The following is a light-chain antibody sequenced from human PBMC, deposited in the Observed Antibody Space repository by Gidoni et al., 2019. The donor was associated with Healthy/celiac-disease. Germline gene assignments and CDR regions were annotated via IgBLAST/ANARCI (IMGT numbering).Light chain of an antibody. V-gene: IGLV2-14*01. Sequence: QSALTQPASVSGSPGQSITISCTGTSSDVGGYNYVSWYQQHPGKAPKPMISGVSNRPSGVSNRCTGSKSGNTASLTISGLQAEDEADYYCSSYTSSSTLVVFGGGTKLTVL. J-gene: IGLJ2*01. CDR2: GVS. CDR1: SSDVGGYNY. CDR3: SSYTSSSTLVV.